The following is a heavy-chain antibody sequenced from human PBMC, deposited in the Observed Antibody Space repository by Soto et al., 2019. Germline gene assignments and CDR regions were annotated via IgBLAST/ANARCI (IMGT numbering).Heavy chain of an antibody. CDR3: ARGPRVSSTGTGAH. CDR2: ISDDGSTA. D-gene: IGHD1-1*01. Sequence: GGSLRLSCSVSGFTFSAYWMHWVRQVPGKGLTWVSRISDDGSTATYADSVKGRFVISRDNAKNSLYLEMNTLRADDSGLYYCARGPRVSSTGTGAHWGRGTLVTAPQ. V-gene: IGHV3-74*01. CDR1: GFTFSAYW. J-gene: IGHJ4*02.